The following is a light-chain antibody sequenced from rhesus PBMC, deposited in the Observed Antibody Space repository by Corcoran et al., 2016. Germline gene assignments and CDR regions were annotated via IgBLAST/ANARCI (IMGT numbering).Light chain of an antibody. J-gene: IGKJ4*01. Sequence: DIQMTQSPSSVSASVGDRVTITCRASQGIASYLAWYQQKPGKAPNLLIFYATTVESGVPSRFSGSGSGMEFTLTLSSLQHEDVATYFCQQYYGLPTFGGRTKVANK. V-gene: IGKV1-25*01. CDR2: YAT. CDR3: QQYYGLPT. CDR1: QGIASY.